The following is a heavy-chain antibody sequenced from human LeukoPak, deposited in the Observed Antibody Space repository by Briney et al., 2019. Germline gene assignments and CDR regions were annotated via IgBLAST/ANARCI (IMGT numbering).Heavy chain of an antibody. CDR2: MNPNSGNT. CDR1: GHTFTSYD. V-gene: IGHV1-8*01. J-gene: IGHJ3*02. Sequence: ASVKVSCKASGHTFTSYDINWVRQASGQGLEWMGWMNPNSGNTGYAQKFQGRVTMTRNTSISTAYMELSSLRSEDTDVYYCATWGYDILTGYPFDIWGQGTMVTVSS. CDR3: ATWGYDILTGYPFDI. D-gene: IGHD3-9*01.